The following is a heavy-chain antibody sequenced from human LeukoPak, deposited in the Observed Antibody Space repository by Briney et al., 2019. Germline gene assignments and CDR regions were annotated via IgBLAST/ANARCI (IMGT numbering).Heavy chain of an antibody. D-gene: IGHD6-6*01. Sequence: GGSLRLSCAASGFTFSSFGMHWARQAPGKGLEWVSGVTWNSATIAYADSVKGRFTISRDNAKNSLYLQMNSLRIEDMAFYYCAKGGRATRLDDAFDIWGQGTMVAVSS. V-gene: IGHV3-9*03. CDR1: GFTFSSFG. CDR2: VTWNSATI. CDR3: AKGGRATRLDDAFDI. J-gene: IGHJ3*02.